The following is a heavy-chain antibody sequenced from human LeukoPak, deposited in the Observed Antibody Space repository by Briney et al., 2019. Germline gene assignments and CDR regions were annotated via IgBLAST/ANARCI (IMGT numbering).Heavy chain of an antibody. D-gene: IGHD6-25*01. CDR1: GGSITRSDYC. V-gene: IGHV4-39*01. CDR3: ARPRDEGGFDAFNV. CDR2: VTYSGTT. J-gene: IGHJ3*01. Sequence: PSETLSLTCSVSGGSITRSDYCWGWVRQPPGKGLEWIGVVTYSGTTYSNPSLKGRVAMTIDTSRSQFSLKLSSVSAADTAMYYCARPRDEGGFDAFNVWGQGTMVAVSS.